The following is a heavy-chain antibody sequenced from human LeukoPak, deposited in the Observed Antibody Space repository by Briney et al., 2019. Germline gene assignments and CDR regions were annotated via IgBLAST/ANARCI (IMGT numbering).Heavy chain of an antibody. V-gene: IGHV3-74*01. Sequence: GGSLRLSCAVSGFTFNKYYMHWVRQAPGKGLVWVPRISSDGSNTNYADSVKGRFTISRDNHKNTMYLQMNSLRAEDTAVYYCIRVPYWGQGALVTVSS. CDR3: IRVPY. CDR1: GFTFNKYY. CDR2: ISSDGSNT. J-gene: IGHJ4*02.